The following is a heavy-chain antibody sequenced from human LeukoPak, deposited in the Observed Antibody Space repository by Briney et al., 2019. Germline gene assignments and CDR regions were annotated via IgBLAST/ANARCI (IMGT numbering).Heavy chain of an antibody. CDR1: GYTFTGYY. CDR3: ARDRAMVELLWFGEFDY. D-gene: IGHD3-10*01. J-gene: IGHJ4*02. V-gene: IGHV1-2*02. Sequence: ASVKVSCKASGYTFTGYYMHWVRQAPRQGLEWMGWINPNSGGTDYAQKFQGRVTMTRDTSISTAYMELSRLRSDDTAVYYCARDRAMVELLWFGEFDYWGQGTLVTVSS. CDR2: INPNSGGT.